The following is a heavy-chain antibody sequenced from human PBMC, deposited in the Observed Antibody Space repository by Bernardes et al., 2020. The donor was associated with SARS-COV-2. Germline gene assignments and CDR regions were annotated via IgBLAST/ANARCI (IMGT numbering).Heavy chain of an antibody. J-gene: IGHJ6*02. Sequence: SVKVSCKASGFTFTSSTLQWVRQTRGQGLEWIGWIVVGSGNTNYAQKFQERVTITRDMSTRTAYMELSSLRSEDTAVYFCATGALRRASYDYGMDVWGQGTTVTVSS. CDR1: GFTFTSST. V-gene: IGHV1-58*01. CDR3: ATGALRRASYDYGMDV. D-gene: IGHD5-12*01. CDR2: IVVGSGNT.